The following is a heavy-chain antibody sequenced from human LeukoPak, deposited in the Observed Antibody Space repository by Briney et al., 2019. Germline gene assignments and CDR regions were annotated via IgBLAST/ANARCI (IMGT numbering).Heavy chain of an antibody. CDR2: INPNSGGT. J-gene: IGHJ4*02. D-gene: IGHD2-15*01. CDR1: GYTFTGYY. CDR3: ARAYCSGGSCPFDY. Sequence: ASVKVSCKASGYTFTGYYMHWVRQAPGQGLEWRGWINPNSGGTNYAQKFQGRVTMTRDTSISTAYMELSRLRSDDTAVYYCARAYCSGGSCPFDYWGQGTLVTVSS. V-gene: IGHV1-2*02.